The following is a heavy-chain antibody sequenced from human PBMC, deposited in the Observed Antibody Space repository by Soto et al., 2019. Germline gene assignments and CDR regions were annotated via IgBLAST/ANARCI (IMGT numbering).Heavy chain of an antibody. CDR3: ALSLYYYDSSYFDY. J-gene: IGHJ4*02. V-gene: IGHV2-5*01. D-gene: IGHD3-22*01. CDR1: GFSLSTSGVG. CDR2: IYWNDDK. Sequence: SGPTLVNPTQTLTLTCTFSGFSLSTSGVGVGWIRQPPGKALEWLALIYWNDDKRYSPSLKSRLTITKDTSKNQVVLTMTNMDPVDTATYYCALSLYYYDSSYFDYWGQGTLVTVSS.